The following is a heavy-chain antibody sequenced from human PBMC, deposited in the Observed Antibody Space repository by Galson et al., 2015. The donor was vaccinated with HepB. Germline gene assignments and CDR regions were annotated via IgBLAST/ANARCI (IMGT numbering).Heavy chain of an antibody. V-gene: IGHV3-33*01. Sequence: SLRLSCAVSGFNFSQCVMHWVRQAPDKGLQCVPFRDSVKGRFTISRDISKNTLYLQISSLRDEDTATYYCARSPTAAAFFDFWGQGTLLTVSS. CDR3: ARSPTAAAFFDF. CDR1: GFNFSQCV. D-gene: IGHD6-13*01. CDR2: R. J-gene: IGHJ4*02.